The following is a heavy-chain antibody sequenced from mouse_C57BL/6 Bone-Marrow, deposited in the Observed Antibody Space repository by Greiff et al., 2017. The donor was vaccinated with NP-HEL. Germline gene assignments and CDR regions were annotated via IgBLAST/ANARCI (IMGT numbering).Heavy chain of an antibody. J-gene: IGHJ2*01. V-gene: IGHV1-82*01. Sequence: LKQSGPELVKPGASVKISCKASGYAFSSSWMNWVRQRPGKGLEWIGRIYPGDGDTNYNGKFKGKATLTADKSSSTAYMQLSSLTSEDSAVYFCAVYYYYFDYWGQGTTLTVSS. CDR3: AVYYYYFDY. CDR2: IYPGDGDT. CDR1: GYAFSSSW. D-gene: IGHD1-1*01.